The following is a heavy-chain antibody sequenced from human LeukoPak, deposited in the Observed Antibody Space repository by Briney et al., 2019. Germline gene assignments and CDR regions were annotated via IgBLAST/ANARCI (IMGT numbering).Heavy chain of an antibody. J-gene: IGHJ4*02. CDR3: ARSDIFYGLIDY. D-gene: IGHD3-9*01. Sequence: SETLSPTCTVSGGSISSYYWSWIRQPPGKGLEWIGYIYYSGSTNYNPSLKSRVTISVDTSKNQFSLKLSSVTAADTAVYYCARSDIFYGLIDYWGQGTLVTVSS. V-gene: IGHV4-59*01. CDR1: GGSISSYY. CDR2: IYYSGST.